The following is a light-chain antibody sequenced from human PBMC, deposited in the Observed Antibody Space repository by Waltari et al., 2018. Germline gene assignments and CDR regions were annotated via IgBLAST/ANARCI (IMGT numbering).Light chain of an antibody. CDR3: SSYAGGAWV. CDR2: DVS. Sequence: QSALPQPRSVAGSPGQSVTISCSGTSRDVGGYNYVPWYQQHPDKAPKVIIYDVSQRPAGVPDRFSGSKSGNTASLTISGLQAEDEADYYCSSYAGGAWVFGGGTELTVL. J-gene: IGLJ3*02. V-gene: IGLV2-11*01. CDR1: SRDVGGYNY.